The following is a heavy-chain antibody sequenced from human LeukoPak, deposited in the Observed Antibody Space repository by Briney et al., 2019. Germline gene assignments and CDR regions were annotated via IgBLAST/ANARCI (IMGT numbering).Heavy chain of an antibody. V-gene: IGHV1-18*01. CDR2: ISAYNGNT. D-gene: IGHD3-3*01. CDR1: GYTFTSYG. J-gene: IGHJ3*02. CDR3: ARDPTYYDFWSGWRPSPMDI. Sequence: GASVKVSCKASGYTFTSYGISWVRQAPGQGLEWMGWISAYNGNTNYAQKLQGRVTMTTDTSTSTAYMELRSLRSDDTAVYYCARDPTYYDFWSGWRPSPMDIWGQGTMVTVSS.